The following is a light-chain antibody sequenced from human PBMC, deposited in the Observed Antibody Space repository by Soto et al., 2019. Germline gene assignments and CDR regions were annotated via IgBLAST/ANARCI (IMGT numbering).Light chain of an antibody. V-gene: IGLV2-18*02. CDR2: EVS. J-gene: IGLJ2*01. Sequence: QSALTQPPSVSGSPGQSVTISCTGTSSDVGSYNRVSWYQQPPGAAPKLMVYEVSTRPSGVPDRFSGSKSGNTASLTISGLQAEDEADYYCSSFTTSATLLFGGGTTLTVL. CDR3: SSFTTSATLL. CDR1: SSDVGSYNR.